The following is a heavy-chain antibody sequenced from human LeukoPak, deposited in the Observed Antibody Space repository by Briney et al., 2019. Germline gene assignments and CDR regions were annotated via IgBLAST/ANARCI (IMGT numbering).Heavy chain of an antibody. CDR2: IKQDGSAK. Sequence: GGSLRLSCAASGFTFSTYWMNWVRQAPGKGLEWVANIKQDGSAKYYVDSVKGRFAISRDNAKNSLYLQMNSLRAEDTAVYYCAGGSGRISVYWGQGTLVTVSS. J-gene: IGHJ4*02. CDR1: GFTFSTYW. V-gene: IGHV3-7*01. CDR3: AGGSGRISVY. D-gene: IGHD6-19*01.